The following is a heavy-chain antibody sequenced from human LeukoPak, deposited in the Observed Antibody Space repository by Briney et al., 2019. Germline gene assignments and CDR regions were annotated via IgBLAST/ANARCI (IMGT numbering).Heavy chain of an antibody. CDR3: ARDSMGPIVGYFDY. D-gene: IGHD1-26*01. CDR1: GFTFSDYF. CDR2: ISHSGLST. J-gene: IGHJ4*02. Sequence: PGGSLRLSCTTSGFTFSDYFMTWIRQAPGKGLEWISYISHSGLSTYYADSVKGRFTISRDNAKNSLNLQLNSLRTEDTAVYYCARDSMGPIVGYFDYWGQGTVVSVSS. V-gene: IGHV3-11*01.